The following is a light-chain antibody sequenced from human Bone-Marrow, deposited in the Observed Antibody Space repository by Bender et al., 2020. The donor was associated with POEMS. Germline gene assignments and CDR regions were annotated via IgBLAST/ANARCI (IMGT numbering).Light chain of an antibody. Sequence: QSALTQPASVSGSPGQSITISCSGTSSDVGNHDLVSWYQQYPGKAPKLLIFENNKRTSGISNRFSGSKSRNTASMTISGRQAEDEAHYHCCSYAGYTSWVLDGGP. V-gene: IGLV2-23*01. CDR3: CSYAGYTSWV. J-gene: IGLJ3*02. CDR1: SSDVGNHDL. CDR2: ENN.